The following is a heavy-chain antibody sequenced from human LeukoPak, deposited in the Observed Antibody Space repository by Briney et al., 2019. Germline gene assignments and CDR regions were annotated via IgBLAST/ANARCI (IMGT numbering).Heavy chain of an antibody. D-gene: IGHD6-19*01. Sequence: GGSLRLSCAASGFTFSSYAMSWVRQAPGKGLEWVSAISGSGGSTYYADSVKGRFTISRDNSKNTLYLQMNSLRAEDTAVYYCAKDRYSSGWYPKSPYYFDYWGQGTLVTVSS. CDR2: ISGSGGST. CDR1: GFTFSSYA. CDR3: AKDRYSSGWYPKSPYYFDY. V-gene: IGHV3-23*01. J-gene: IGHJ4*02.